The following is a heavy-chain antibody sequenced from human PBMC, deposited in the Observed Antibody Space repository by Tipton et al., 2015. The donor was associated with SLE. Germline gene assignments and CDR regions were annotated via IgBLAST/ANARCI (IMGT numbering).Heavy chain of an antibody. CDR2: IYYSGST. V-gene: IGHV4-59*01. CDR1: GGSISSYY. J-gene: IGHJ3*02. Sequence: LRLSCTVSGGSISSYYWSWIRQPPGKGLEWIGYIYYSGSTNYNPSLKSRVTISVDTSKNQFSLKLSSVTAADTAVYYCARRGGDAFDMWGQGTMVTVSS. CDR3: ARRGGDAFDM. D-gene: IGHD6-25*01.